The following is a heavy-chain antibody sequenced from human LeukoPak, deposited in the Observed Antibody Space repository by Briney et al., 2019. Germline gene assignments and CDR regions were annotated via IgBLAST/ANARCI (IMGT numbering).Heavy chain of an antibody. Sequence: SETLSLTCAVSGASIRSYDWTWIRQPPGKGLEWIGGIYNSGGTNDNPSLKSRVTMSVDTSKNQFSLKLSSVTAADTAVYYCARDCSSTSCYKDSLDYWGQGTLVTVSS. D-gene: IGHD2-2*02. CDR1: GASIRSYD. J-gene: IGHJ4*02. CDR2: IYNSGGT. CDR3: ARDCSSTSCYKDSLDY. V-gene: IGHV4-4*07.